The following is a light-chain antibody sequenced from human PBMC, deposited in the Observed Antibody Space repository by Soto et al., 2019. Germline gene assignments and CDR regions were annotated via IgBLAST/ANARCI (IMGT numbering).Light chain of an antibody. CDR2: EVS. Sequence: QSALTQPASVSGSPGQSITSSCTGTSSDVGGYNYVSWYQQHPGKAPKLMIYEVSNRASGVSNRFSGSKSGNTASLTISGLQAEDEADYYCSSYTSSTTPYVFGTGTKVTVL. CDR3: SSYTSSTTPYV. J-gene: IGLJ1*01. CDR1: SSDVGGYNY. V-gene: IGLV2-14*01.